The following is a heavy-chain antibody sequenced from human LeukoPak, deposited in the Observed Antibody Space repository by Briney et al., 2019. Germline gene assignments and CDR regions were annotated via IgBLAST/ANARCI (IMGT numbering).Heavy chain of an antibody. J-gene: IGHJ6*03. CDR1: GGTFNSYA. D-gene: IGHD1-1*01. Sequence: SVKVSCKASGGTFNSYAISWVRQAPGQGLEWMGGIIPIFGTANYAQKFQGRVTITTDESTSTAYMELSSLRSEDTAVYYCARVGSGTYIDNFYMDVWGKGTTVIVSS. CDR3: ARVGSGTYIDNFYMDV. CDR2: IIPIFGTA. V-gene: IGHV1-69*05.